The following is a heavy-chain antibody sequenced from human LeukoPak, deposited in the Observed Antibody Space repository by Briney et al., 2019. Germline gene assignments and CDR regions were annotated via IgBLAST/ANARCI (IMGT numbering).Heavy chain of an antibody. Sequence: GGSLRLSCAASGFTFGDTWMNWVRQVPGQGLEWVANIKQDGSEKFYVASVKGRLTISRDNGKSSLYLQMNSLRAEDTALYYCATSYDMGWLIGYWGQGTLVTVSS. CDR1: GFTFGDTW. CDR2: IKQDGSEK. D-gene: IGHD3/OR15-3a*01. CDR3: ATSYDMGWLIGY. V-gene: IGHV3-7*03. J-gene: IGHJ4*02.